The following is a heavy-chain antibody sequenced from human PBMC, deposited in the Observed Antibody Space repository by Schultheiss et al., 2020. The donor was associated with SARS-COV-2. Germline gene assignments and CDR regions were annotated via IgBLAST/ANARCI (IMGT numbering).Heavy chain of an antibody. CDR1: GGSISSYY. J-gene: IGHJ5*02. CDR3: ARDLRGQGDWFDP. CDR2: IYYSGST. Sequence: SETLSLTCTVSGGSISSYYWSWIRQPPGKGLEWIGYIYYSGSTNYNPSLKSRVTISVDTSKNQFSLKLTSVTAADTAVYYCARDLRGQGDWFDPWGQGTLVTVSS. V-gene: IGHV4-59*01. D-gene: IGHD3-16*01.